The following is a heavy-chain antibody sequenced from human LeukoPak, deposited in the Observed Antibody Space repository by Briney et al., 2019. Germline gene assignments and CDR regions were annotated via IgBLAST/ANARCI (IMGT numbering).Heavy chain of an antibody. Sequence: ASVKVSCKASGYTFTSYGISWVRQAPGQGLEWMGWISAYNGNTNYAQKLQGRVTMTTDTSASTAYMELSSLRSDDTAVYYCARDKAVTTEVTQHFQHWGQGTLVTVSS. CDR1: GYTFTSYG. CDR2: ISAYNGNT. V-gene: IGHV1-18*01. J-gene: IGHJ1*01. CDR3: ARDKAVTTEVTQHFQH. D-gene: IGHD4-23*01.